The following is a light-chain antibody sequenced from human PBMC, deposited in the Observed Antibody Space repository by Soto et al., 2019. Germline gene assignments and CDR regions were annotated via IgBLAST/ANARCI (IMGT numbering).Light chain of an antibody. J-gene: IGKJ1*01. Sequence: DIQMTQSPATLSASVGDRVTITCRASQSISSWLAWYQQKPGKAPKLLIYKASNLESGVPSRFSGSGSGAEFTLTISSLQPDDFATYYCQQYNTYRTFGQGTKV. CDR3: QQYNTYRT. V-gene: IGKV1-5*03. CDR2: KAS. CDR1: QSISSW.